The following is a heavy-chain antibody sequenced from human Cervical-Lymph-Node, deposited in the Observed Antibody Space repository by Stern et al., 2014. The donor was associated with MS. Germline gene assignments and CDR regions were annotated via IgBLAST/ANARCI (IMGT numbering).Heavy chain of an antibody. CDR3: VWRDCSTTSCYAVGTSDI. J-gene: IGHJ3*02. CDR1: GGSFSAYS. D-gene: IGHD2-2*01. V-gene: IGHV1-69*01. Sequence: VQLVQSGAEVKKPGSSVKVSCKASGGSFSAYSFTWVRQAPGQGLEWMGGIIPLFSTPNYAQKFQGSVTITADESTTTAYLELRSLRSEDTAVYYCVWRDCSTTSCYAVGTSDIWGQGTVVTVSS. CDR2: IIPLFSTP.